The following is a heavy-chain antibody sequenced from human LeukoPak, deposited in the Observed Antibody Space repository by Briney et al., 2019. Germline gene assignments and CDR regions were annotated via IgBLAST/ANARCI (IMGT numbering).Heavy chain of an antibody. D-gene: IGHD3-16*01. CDR3: ARAGRLGESFDY. CDR2: IYYSGST. V-gene: IGHV4-39*07. J-gene: IGHJ4*02. Sequence: SETLSLTCTVSGGSISSNHYYWGWIRQSPGKGLEWIGSIYYSGSTYYNPSLKSRVTISVDTSKNQFSLKLSSVTAADTAVYYCARAGRLGESFDYWGQGTLVTVSS. CDR1: GGSISSNHYY.